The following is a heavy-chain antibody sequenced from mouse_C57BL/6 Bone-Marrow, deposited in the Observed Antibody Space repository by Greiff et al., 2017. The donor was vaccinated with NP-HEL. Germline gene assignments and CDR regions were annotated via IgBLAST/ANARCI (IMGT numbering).Heavy chain of an antibody. CDR1: GFTFSDYY. Sequence: EVHLVESGGGLVQPGGSLKLSCAASGFTFSDYYMYWVRQTPEKRLEWVAYISNGGGSTYYPDTVKGRFTISRDNAKNTLYLQMSRLKSEDTAMYYCARQGLYSRFAYWGQGTLVTVSA. CDR2: ISNGGGST. J-gene: IGHJ3*01. V-gene: IGHV5-12*01. CDR3: ARQGLYSRFAY. D-gene: IGHD1-3*01.